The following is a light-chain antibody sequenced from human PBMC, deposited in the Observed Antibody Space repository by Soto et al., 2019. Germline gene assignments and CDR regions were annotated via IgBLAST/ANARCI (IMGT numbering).Light chain of an antibody. J-gene: IGLJ2*01. CDR1: SSNIGAGYD. Sequence: QSVLTQPPSVSGAPGQRVTISCTGSSSNIGAGYDVHWYQQLPGTAPKLLIYGNSNRPSGVPDRFSGSKSGTSASLAITALQAEDAADYYCQSYDSSLSGSGVFGGGTKLTVL. V-gene: IGLV1-40*01. CDR2: GNS. CDR3: QSYDSSLSGSGV.